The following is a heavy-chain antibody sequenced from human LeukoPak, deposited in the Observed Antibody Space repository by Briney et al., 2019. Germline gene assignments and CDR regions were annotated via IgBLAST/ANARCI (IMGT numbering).Heavy chain of an antibody. CDR2: IYYSGST. CDR3: ARGGSSWFNIDY. D-gene: IGHD6-13*01. CDR1: EGSISSSSYY. Sequence: TSETLSLTCTVSEGSISSSSYYWGWIRQPPGKGLEWIGSIYYSGSTYYNPSLKSRVTISVDTSKNQFSLKLSSVTAADTAVYYCARGGSSWFNIDYWGQGTLVTVSS. V-gene: IGHV4-39*07. J-gene: IGHJ4*02.